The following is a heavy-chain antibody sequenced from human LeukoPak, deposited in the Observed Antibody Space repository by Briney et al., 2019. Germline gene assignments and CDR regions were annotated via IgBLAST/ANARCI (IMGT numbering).Heavy chain of an antibody. Sequence: GGSLRLSCAASGFTFDDYAMHWVRQAPGKGLEWVSGISWNSGSIGYADSVKGRFTISRDNAKNSLYLQMNSLRAEDMALYYSAQGIKYYYDSSGIDYWGQGTRVTVSS. D-gene: IGHD3-22*01. CDR1: GFTFDDYA. V-gene: IGHV3-9*03. CDR2: ISWNSGSI. CDR3: AQGIKYYYDSSGIDY. J-gene: IGHJ4*02.